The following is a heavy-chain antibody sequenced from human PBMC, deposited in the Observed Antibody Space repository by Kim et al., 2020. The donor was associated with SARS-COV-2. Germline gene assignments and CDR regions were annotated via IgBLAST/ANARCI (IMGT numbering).Heavy chain of an antibody. V-gene: IGHV3-33*06. D-gene: IGHD6-19*01. CDR2: IWYDGSNK. CDR1: GFTFSSYG. Sequence: GGSLRLSCAASGFTFSSYGMHWVRQAPGKGLEWVAVIWYDGSNKYYADSVKGRFTISRDNSKNTLYLQMNSLRAEDTAVYYCAKGGTPLSSGWPDYWGQGTLVTVSS. CDR3: AKGGTPLSSGWPDY. J-gene: IGHJ4*02.